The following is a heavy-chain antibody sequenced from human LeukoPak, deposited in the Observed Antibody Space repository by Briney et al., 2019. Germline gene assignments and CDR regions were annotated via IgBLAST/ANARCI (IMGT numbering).Heavy chain of an antibody. V-gene: IGHV4-59*08. CDR3: ARGDFCSKSNRYLRPMDG. J-gene: IGHJ6*03. CDR2: IYYSGST. CDR1: GGSFSDYY. Sequence: SETLSLTCTVSGGSFSDYYWNWIRQPPGKGLEWIGYIYYSGSTTYNPSLKSRVTMSVDTAKNQFSLRVRSVTAADPAVYYCARGDFCSKSNRYLRPMDGWGKRANVTLSS. D-gene: IGHD3-3*01.